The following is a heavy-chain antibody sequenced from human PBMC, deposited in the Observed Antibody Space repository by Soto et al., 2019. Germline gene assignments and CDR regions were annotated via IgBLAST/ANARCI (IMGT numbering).Heavy chain of an antibody. CDR1: GFTFSIYA. Sequence: GGSLRLSCAASGFTFSIYAMSWVRQAPGKGLEWVSAISGSGGSTYYADSVKGRFTISRDNSKNTPYLQMNSLRAEDTAVYYCARRPXQGRSEPFDPWGQGTLVTVSS. V-gene: IGHV3-23*01. D-gene: IGHD1-26*01. J-gene: IGHJ5*02. CDR2: ISGSGGST. CDR3: ARRPXQGRSEPFDP.